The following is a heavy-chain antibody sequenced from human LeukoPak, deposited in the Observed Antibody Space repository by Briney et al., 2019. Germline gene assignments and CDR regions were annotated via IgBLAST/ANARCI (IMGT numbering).Heavy chain of an antibody. Sequence: ASMKVSCKASGYTFTDPYIHWVRRAPGQGLEWMAWINPNSGDTNYAQKFQGRVTMTRDTSITTAYMELSRLRSDDTAVYYCARDFYYDSSGAFDFWGQGTLVTVSS. V-gene: IGHV1-2*02. CDR3: ARDFYYDSSGAFDF. CDR2: INPNSGDT. CDR1: GYTFTDPY. J-gene: IGHJ4*02. D-gene: IGHD3-22*01.